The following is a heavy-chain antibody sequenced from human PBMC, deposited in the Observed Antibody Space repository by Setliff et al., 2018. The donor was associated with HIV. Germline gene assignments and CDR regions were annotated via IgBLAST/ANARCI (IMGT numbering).Heavy chain of an antibody. D-gene: IGHD5-12*01. CDR2: ISISKGKT. J-gene: IGHJ4*02. V-gene: IGHV1-18*01. CDR1: GYTFTSYG. Sequence: ASVKVSCKASGYTFTSYGISWVRQAPGRGLEWMGWISISKGKTDYAQKFQGRVIMTTDTSTSTAYMELSSLRPEDTAAYHCARWGPIDAYNDYYFDSWGQGTQVTVSS. CDR3: ARWGPIDAYNDYYFDS.